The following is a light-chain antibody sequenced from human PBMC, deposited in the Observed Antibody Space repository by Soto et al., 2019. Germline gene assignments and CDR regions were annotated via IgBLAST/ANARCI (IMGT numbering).Light chain of an antibody. CDR2: RNN. V-gene: IGLV1-47*01. CDR3: AAWDDSLSGWV. CDR1: SSNIGSNY. J-gene: IGLJ3*02. Sequence: QSVLTQPPSASGTPGQTVTISCSGSSSNIGSNYVYWYQQLPGTAPKLLIYRNNRRPSGVPDRFSGSKSGTSASLAISGLRYEDEADYYCAAWDDSLSGWVFGGGTKLTVL.